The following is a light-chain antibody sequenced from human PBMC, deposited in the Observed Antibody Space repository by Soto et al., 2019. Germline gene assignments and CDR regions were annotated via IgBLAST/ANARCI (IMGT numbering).Light chain of an antibody. CDR1: SSNIRAGYD. J-gene: IGLJ2*01. Sequence: QSVLTQPTSVSRAPGQRVTISCTGSSSNIRAGYDVHWYQQLPRTAPKLLIYSNTSRPSGVPDRFSGSKSGTSASLAITGLQAEDEADYYCQSYDSSLSGSRVFGGGTKLTVL. CDR3: QSYDSSLSGSRV. V-gene: IGLV1-40*01. CDR2: SNT.